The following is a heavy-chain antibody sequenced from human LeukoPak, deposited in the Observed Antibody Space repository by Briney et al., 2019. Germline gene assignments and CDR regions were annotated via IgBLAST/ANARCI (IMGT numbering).Heavy chain of an antibody. CDR3: ATVNCGGDCYSPSYFDY. V-gene: IGHV3-21*01. CDR2: ISSSSSYI. J-gene: IGHJ4*02. D-gene: IGHD2-21*02. Sequence: GGSLRLSCAASGFTFSSYSMNWVRQAPGKGLEWVSSISSSSSYIYYADSVKGRFTISRDNAKNSLYLQMDSLRAEDTAVYYCATVNCGGDCYSPSYFDYWGQGALVTVSS. CDR1: GFTFSSYS.